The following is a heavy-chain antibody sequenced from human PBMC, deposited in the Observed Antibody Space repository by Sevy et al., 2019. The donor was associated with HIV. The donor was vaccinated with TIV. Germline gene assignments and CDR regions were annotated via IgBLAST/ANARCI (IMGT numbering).Heavy chain of an antibody. CDR3: ARGMILEGSWCGMDV. J-gene: IGHJ6*02. V-gene: IGHV3-53*01. Sequence: GGSLRLSCAVSGFTVSSNYMTWVRQAPGKGLEWVSVIFSGGSTYYADSVKGRFTMSSDNSRNTLSLQMNSLRAEDTAVYYCARGMILEGSWCGMDVWGQGTTVTVSS. CDR1: GFTVSSNY. D-gene: IGHD3-3*01. CDR2: IFSGGST.